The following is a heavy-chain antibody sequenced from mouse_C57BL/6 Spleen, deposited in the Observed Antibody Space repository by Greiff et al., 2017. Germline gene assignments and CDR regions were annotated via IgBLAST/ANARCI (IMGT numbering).Heavy chain of an antibody. CDR3: ARSGTTVVAPFGW. CDR1: GYTFTSYW. D-gene: IGHD1-1*01. J-gene: IGHJ3*02. Sequence: QVQLKQPGAELVRPGSSVKLSCKASGYTFTSYWMHWVKQRPIQGLEWIGNIDPSDSETHYNQKFKDKATLTVDKSSSTAYMQLSSVTSEDSAVYYCARSGTTVVAPFGWWGQGTLVTVSA. CDR2: IDPSDSET. V-gene: IGHV1-52*01.